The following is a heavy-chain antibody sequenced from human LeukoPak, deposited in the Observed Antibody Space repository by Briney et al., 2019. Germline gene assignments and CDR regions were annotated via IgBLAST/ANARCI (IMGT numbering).Heavy chain of an antibody. CDR3: ARVSSSGSHFDY. CDR2: IKSDGTTT. D-gene: IGHD3-10*01. J-gene: IGHJ4*02. CDR1: GFTFSDFW. Sequence: PGGSLRLSCAASGFTFSDFWMHWVRQAPGKGLVWVSRIKSDGTTTTYADSVRGRFTISRDNAKNTLYLQMNSLRAEDTAVYYCARVSSSGSHFDYWGQGTLVTVSS. V-gene: IGHV3-74*03.